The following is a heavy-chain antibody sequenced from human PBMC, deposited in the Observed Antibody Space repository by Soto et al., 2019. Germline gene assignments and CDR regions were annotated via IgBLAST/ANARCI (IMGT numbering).Heavy chain of an antibody. CDR2: ISSSSSTI. Sequence: GGSLRLSCAASGFTFSSYSMNWVRQAPGKGLEWVSYISSSSSTIYYADSVKGRFTISRDNAKNSLYLQMNSLRAEDTAVYYCARDWVVVAATSLLDPWGQGTLVTVSS. D-gene: IGHD2-15*01. CDR3: ARDWVVVAATSLLDP. J-gene: IGHJ5*02. CDR1: GFTFSSYS. V-gene: IGHV3-48*01.